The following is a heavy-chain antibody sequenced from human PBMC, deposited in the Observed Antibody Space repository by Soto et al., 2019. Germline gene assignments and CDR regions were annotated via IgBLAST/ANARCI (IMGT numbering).Heavy chain of an antibody. J-gene: IGHJ3*02. CDR1: GGSISCYY. Sequence: QVQLQESGPGLVKPSETLSLTCTVSGGSISCYYWSWIRQPPGKGLEWIGYSGSTNYNPSLKSRVTISVDTSKNQFSLNLSSVTAADTAVYYCAREDVRIAAAVLDAFDIWGQGTMFTVSS. V-gene: IGHV4-59*01. D-gene: IGHD6-13*01. CDR3: AREDVRIAAAVLDAFDI. CDR2: YSGST.